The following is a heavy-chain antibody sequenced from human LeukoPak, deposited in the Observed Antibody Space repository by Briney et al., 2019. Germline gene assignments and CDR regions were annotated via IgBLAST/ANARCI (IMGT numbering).Heavy chain of an antibody. Sequence: PGGSLRLSCAASGFTFSSYSMNWVRQAPGKGLEWVSSISSSSSYIYYADSVKGRFTNSRDNAKNSLYLQMNSLRAEDTAVYYCARDQYGSGSYSRLDHWGQGTLVTVSS. CDR2: ISSSSSYI. J-gene: IGHJ4*02. V-gene: IGHV3-21*01. CDR1: GFTFSSYS. D-gene: IGHD3-10*01. CDR3: ARDQYGSGSYSRLDH.